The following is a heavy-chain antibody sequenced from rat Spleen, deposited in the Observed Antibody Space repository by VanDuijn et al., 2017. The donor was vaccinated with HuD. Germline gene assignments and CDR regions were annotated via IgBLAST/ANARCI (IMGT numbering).Heavy chain of an antibody. CDR1: GFTFSNYY. Sequence: EVQLVESGGGLVQPGRSMKLSCAASGFTFSNYYMAWVRQAPEKGLEWVATISYDGGSTYYRDSVKGRFTISRDNAKSTLYLQMDSLRSEDTASYYCARAVARFDYWGQGVMVTVSS. V-gene: IGHV5-22*01. CDR3: ARAVARFDY. CDR2: ISYDGGST. D-gene: IGHD1-3*01. J-gene: IGHJ2*01.